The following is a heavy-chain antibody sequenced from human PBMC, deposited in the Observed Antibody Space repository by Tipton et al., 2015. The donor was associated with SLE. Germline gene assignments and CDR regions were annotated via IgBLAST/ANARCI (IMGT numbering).Heavy chain of an antibody. CDR2: IKQDGSEK. V-gene: IGHV3-7*03. CDR1: GFTFSSYW. J-gene: IGHJ4*02. D-gene: IGHD5-24*01. CDR3: ARERMAKKFPGGFDY. Sequence: SLRLSCAASGFTFSSYWMSWVRQAPGKGLEWVANIKQDGSEKYYVDSVKGRFTISRDNAKNSLYLQMNSLRAEDTAVYYCARERMAKKFPGGFDYWGQGTLVTVSS.